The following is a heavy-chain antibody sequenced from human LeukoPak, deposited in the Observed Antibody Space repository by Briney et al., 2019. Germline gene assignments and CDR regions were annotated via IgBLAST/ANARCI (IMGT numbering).Heavy chain of an antibody. V-gene: IGHV1-18*01. CDR3: ARDRVSDYVWGSYRHDY. CDR1: GYTFTSYG. J-gene: IGHJ4*02. Sequence: ASVKVSCKASGYTFTSYGISWVRQAPGQGGEWRGGISVYNGNKNYAQKLKGRVTMTTDTSTSTAYMELRSLRSDDTAVYYCARDRVSDYVWGSYRHDYWGQGTLVTVSS. CDR2: ISVYNGNK. D-gene: IGHD3-16*02.